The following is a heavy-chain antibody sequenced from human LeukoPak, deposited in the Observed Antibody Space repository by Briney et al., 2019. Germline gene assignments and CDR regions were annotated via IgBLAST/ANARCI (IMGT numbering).Heavy chain of an antibody. D-gene: IGHD2-2*01. V-gene: IGHV4-39*07. J-gene: IGHJ4*02. Sequence: SETLSLTCTVSGGSISRSRDYWGWIRQPPGKGLEWIGSIYYSGSTYYNPSLKSRVTISGDTSKNRFSLKLSSVTAADTAMYYCAREGACSSTSCQSIAARPVFDYWGQGTLVTVSS. CDR2: IYYSGST. CDR3: AREGACSSTSCQSIAARPVFDY. CDR1: GGSISRSRDY.